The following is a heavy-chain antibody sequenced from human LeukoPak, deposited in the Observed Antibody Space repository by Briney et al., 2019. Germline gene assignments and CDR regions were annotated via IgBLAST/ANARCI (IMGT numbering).Heavy chain of an antibody. CDR3: ARDQYSGSYYYWYFDL. V-gene: IGHV4-61*01. Sequence: SETLSLTCTVSGGSVSSGSYYWSWIRQPPGKGLEWIGYIYYSGSTNYSPSLKSRVTISVDTSKNQFSLKLSSVTAADTAVYYCARDQYSGSYYYWYFDLWGRGTLVTVSS. CDR1: GGSVSSGSYY. D-gene: IGHD1-26*01. J-gene: IGHJ2*01. CDR2: IYYSGST.